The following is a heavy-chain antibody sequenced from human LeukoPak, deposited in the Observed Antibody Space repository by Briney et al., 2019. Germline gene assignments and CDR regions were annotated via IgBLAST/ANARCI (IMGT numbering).Heavy chain of an antibody. D-gene: IGHD6-25*01. CDR1: GFTFSSYS. Sequence: GGFLRLSCAASGFTFSSYSMNCVRQAAGKGMEWVSSISSSSSYIYYADSVKDRFTISRDNAKNSLYLQMNSLRAEDTAVYYCARDRSATGNFDYWGQGTLVTVSS. V-gene: IGHV3-21*01. J-gene: IGHJ4*02. CDR3: ARDRSATGNFDY. CDR2: ISSSSSYI.